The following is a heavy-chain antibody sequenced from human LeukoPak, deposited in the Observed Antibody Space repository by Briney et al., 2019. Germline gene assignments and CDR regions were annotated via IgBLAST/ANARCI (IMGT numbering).Heavy chain of an antibody. CDR1: GYTFTGYY. D-gene: IGHD6-13*01. V-gene: IGHV1-2*06. CDR3: ARASIAAARECDY. J-gene: IGHJ4*02. CDR2: INPNSGGT. Sequence: ASVTVSCTASGYTFTGYYMHWVRQAPGQGLEWMGRINPNSGGTNYAQKFQGRVTMTRDTSISTAYMELSRLRSDDTAVYYCARASIAAARECDYWGQGTLVTVSS.